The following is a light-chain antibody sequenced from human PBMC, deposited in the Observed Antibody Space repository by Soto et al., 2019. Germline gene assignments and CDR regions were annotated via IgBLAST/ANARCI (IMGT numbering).Light chain of an antibody. J-gene: IGKJ1*01. CDR1: QALNTR. Sequence: EIVLTQSPATLSAFPGDRVTLSSRASQALNTRLAWYQHKPGQAPRLLIYLTSNRAAGVLSRFSGSGSGTDFTLTISRLEPEDFAVYFCQYYDSFRTFGQGTKVDI. CDR3: QYYDSFRT. V-gene: IGKV3D-11*03. CDR2: LTS.